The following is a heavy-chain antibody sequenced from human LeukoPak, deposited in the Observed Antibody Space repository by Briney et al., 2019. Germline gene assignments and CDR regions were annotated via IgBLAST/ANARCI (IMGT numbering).Heavy chain of an antibody. CDR1: GGSTSSYY. CDR3: AREKVQYYYDSSGYYCFDY. J-gene: IGHJ4*02. D-gene: IGHD3-22*01. CDR2: IYTSGST. Sequence: PSETLSLTCTVPGGSTSSYYWSWIRQPAGKGLEWIGRIYTSGSTNYNPSLKSRVTMSVDTSKNQFSLKLSSVTAADTAVYYCAREKVQYYYDSSGYYCFDYWGQGTLVTVSS. V-gene: IGHV4-4*07.